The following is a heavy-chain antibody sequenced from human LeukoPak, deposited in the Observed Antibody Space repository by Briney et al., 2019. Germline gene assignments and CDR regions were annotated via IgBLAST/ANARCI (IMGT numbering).Heavy chain of an antibody. Sequence: GGSLRLSCAASGFTFSSYAMSWVRQAPGKGLEWVSAISGSGGSTYYADSVKGRFTISRDNSKNTLYPQMNSLRAEDTAVYYCAKDDRSIVGPTFDYWGQGTLVTVSS. D-gene: IGHD1-26*01. J-gene: IGHJ4*02. CDR3: AKDDRSIVGPTFDY. CDR2: ISGSGGST. CDR1: GFTFSSYA. V-gene: IGHV3-23*01.